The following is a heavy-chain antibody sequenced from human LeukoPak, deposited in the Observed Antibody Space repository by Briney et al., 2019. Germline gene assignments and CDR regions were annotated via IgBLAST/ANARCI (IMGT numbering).Heavy chain of an antibody. CDR1: GYCISNGYY. Sequence: SETLSLTCAVSGYCISNGYYWVWIRQPPGRGLEWIGSLYHSDSAYYNTSLRSRVSMSVDTSKNQFSLTLGFVTAADTAVYYCARQHDSYYYYYVDVWGSGTTVTVSS. J-gene: IGHJ6*03. V-gene: IGHV4-38-2*01. CDR2: LYHSDSA. CDR3: ARQHDSYYYYYVDV.